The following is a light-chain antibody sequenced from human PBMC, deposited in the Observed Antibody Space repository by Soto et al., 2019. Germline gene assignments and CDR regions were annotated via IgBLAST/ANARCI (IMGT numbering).Light chain of an antibody. V-gene: IGLV2-14*01. CDR2: EVG. Sequence: QSVLTQPASASGSPGQSITISCTGTSSDVGGYESVSWYQQYPGKAPKLLIYEVGHRPSGVSNRFSASKSANTASLTISGLQAEDEADYYCSSYAGSSNVFGTGTKVTVL. J-gene: IGLJ1*01. CDR3: SSYAGSSNV. CDR1: SSDVGGYES.